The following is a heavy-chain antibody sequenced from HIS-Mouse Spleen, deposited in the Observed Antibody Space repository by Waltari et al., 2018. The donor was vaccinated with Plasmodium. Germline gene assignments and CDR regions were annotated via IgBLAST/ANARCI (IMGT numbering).Heavy chain of an antibody. CDR1: GFTFSSYW. CDR2: IKQGGSEK. D-gene: IGHD6-13*01. CDR3: ASSWYWYFDL. V-gene: IGHV3-7*01. Sequence: EVQLVESGGGLVQPGGSLRLSCAASGFTFSSYWMSWVRQAPGKGLGWVANIKQGGSEKDYVDAVKGRFTISRDNAKNSLYLQMNSLRAEDTAVYYCASSWYWYFDLWGRGTLVTVSS. J-gene: IGHJ2*01.